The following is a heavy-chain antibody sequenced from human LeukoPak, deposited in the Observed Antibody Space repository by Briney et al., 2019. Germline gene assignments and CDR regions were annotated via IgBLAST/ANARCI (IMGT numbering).Heavy chain of an antibody. V-gene: IGHV3-21*01. Sequence: GGSLRLSCAASGFTFSSYSMNWVRQAPGKGLEWVSSISSSSSYIYYADSVKGRFTISRDNAKNSLYLQMNSLRAEDTAVYYCAAKGAAEWYFDYGGQGTLVTVSS. D-gene: IGHD1-26*01. CDR1: GFTFSSYS. CDR3: AAKGAAEWYFDY. CDR2: ISSSSSYI. J-gene: IGHJ4*02.